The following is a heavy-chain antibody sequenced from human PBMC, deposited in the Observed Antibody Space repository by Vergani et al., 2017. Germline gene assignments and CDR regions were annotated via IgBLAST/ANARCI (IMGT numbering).Heavy chain of an antibody. J-gene: IGHJ5*02. CDR1: GYTFTGYY. Sequence: QVQLVQSGAEVKKPGASVKVSCKASGYTFTGYYMHWVRQAPGQGLEWMGWINPNSGGTNYVQKFQGRVTMTRDTSISTAYMELSRLRSDDTAVYYCARGGYSYDNNWFDPWGQGTLVTVSS. V-gene: IGHV1-2*02. CDR2: INPNSGGT. D-gene: IGHD5-18*01. CDR3: ARGGYSYDNNWFDP.